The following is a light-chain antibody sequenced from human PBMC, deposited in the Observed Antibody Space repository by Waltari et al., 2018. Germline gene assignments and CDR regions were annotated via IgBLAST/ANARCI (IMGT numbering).Light chain of an antibody. CDR1: QRVSSY. CDR3: QQRSNWPLT. J-gene: IGKJ4*01. CDR2: DAS. V-gene: IGKV3-11*01. Sequence: ELVLTQSPATLSLSPGERATLPCRASQRVSSYLAWYQQKPGQAPRLLIYDASNRSTGIPARFRGSGSGTDFTLTISSLEPEDFAVYYCQQRSNWPLTFGGGTKVDIK.